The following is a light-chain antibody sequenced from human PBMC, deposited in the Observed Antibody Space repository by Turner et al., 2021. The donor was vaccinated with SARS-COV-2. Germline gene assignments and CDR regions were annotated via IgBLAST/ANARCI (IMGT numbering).Light chain of an antibody. CDR2: DAT. CDR3: QQYANLPPLT. CDR1: QDISNY. Sequence: DIQMTQSPSSLSASVGDRVTITCQASQDISNYLNWYQQKPGKAPKLLIYDATNLETGVPSRFSGRGSGTDFTFTISSLQPEDIATYYCQQYANLPPLTFGGGTKVEIK. V-gene: IGKV1-33*01. J-gene: IGKJ4*01.